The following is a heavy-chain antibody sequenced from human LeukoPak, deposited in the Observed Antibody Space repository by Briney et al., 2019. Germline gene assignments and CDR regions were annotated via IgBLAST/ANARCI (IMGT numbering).Heavy chain of an antibody. J-gene: IGHJ4*02. V-gene: IGHV5-51*01. D-gene: IGHD3-22*01. CDR1: GYSFTSYW. CDR2: IYPGDSDT. CDR3: ARRATPGPHYYDSSGYYNFDY. Sequence: GESLKISCKGSGYSFTSYWIGWVRQMPGEGLEWMGIIYPGDSDTRYSPSFQGQVTISADKSISTAYLQWSSLKASDTAMYYCARRATPGPHYYDSSGYYNFDYWGQGTLVTVSS.